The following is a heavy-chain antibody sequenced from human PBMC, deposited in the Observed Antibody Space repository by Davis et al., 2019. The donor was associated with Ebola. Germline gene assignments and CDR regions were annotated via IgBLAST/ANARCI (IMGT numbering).Heavy chain of an antibody. CDR1: GFTFSSYS. CDR3: AKDTELLWFGELLYLGYGGMDV. J-gene: IGHJ6*02. D-gene: IGHD3-10*01. V-gene: IGHV3-48*01. Sequence: LSLTCAAPGFTFSSYSMNWVRQAPGQGLEWVSYISSSSSTIYYADSVKGRFTISRDNAKNSLYLQMNSLRAEDTAVYYCAKDTELLWFGELLYLGYGGMDVWGQGTTVTVSS. CDR2: ISSSSSTI.